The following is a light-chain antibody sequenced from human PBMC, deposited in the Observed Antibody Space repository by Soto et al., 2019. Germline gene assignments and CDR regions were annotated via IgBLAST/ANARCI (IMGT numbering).Light chain of an antibody. J-gene: IGKJ4*01. CDR2: GAS. Sequence: EIVLTQSPGTLSLSPGERATFSCRASQSVRSSHLAWYQHKPGQAPRLPIYGASIGATGTPDRFSGSGSGAYFTLTISRLEAEDFAVYYWQQYSAAPLTFGGGTKVECK. CDR1: QSVRSSH. V-gene: IGKV3-20*01. CDR3: QQYSAAPLT.